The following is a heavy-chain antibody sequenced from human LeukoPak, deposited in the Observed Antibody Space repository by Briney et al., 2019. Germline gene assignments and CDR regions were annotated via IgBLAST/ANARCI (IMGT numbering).Heavy chain of an antibody. J-gene: IGHJ3*02. V-gene: IGHV1-69*04. CDR2: IIPILGIA. CDR3: ARDLVYVAVGATEDAFDI. D-gene: IGHD1-26*01. CDR1: GYTFTSYG. Sequence: SVKVSCKASGYTFTSYGISWVRQAPGQGLEWMGRIIPILGIANYAQKFQGRVTITADKSTSTAYMELSSLRSEDTAVYYCARDLVYVAVGATEDAFDIWGQGTMVTVSS.